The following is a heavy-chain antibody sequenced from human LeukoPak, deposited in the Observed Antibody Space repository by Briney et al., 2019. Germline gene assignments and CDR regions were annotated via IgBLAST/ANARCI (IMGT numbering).Heavy chain of an antibody. J-gene: IGHJ5*02. Sequence: SETLSLTCTVSGGSISSYYWSWIRQPPGKGLEWIGYIYTSGSTNYNPSLKSRVTISADTTKNHFSLKLSSVTAADTAVYYCERLRRQNWFDHWGQGTLVTVSS. D-gene: IGHD5-12*01. CDR2: IYTSGST. CDR3: ERLRRQNWFDH. CDR1: GGSISSYY. V-gene: IGHV4-4*09.